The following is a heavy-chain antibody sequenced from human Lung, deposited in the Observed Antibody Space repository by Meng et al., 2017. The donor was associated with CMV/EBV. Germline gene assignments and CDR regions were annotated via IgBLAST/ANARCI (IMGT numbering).Heavy chain of an antibody. D-gene: IGHD5-12*01. CDR3: ARDSPGGYGYFDS. CDR1: DGFTTSDDYY. V-gene: IGHV4-30-4*01. Sequence: QVQLHDSGPGLVKPSQPLSLTCTVSDGFTTSDDYYWSWIRQPPGKGLEWIGYIHYSGTTYYNPSLKSRIAISLDTSKNQFSLNLNSVTAADAAVYYCARDSPGGYGYFDSWGQGTLVTVSS. J-gene: IGHJ4*02. CDR2: IHYSGTT.